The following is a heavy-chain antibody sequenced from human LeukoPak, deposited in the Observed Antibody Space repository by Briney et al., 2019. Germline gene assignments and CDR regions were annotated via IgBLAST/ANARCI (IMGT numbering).Heavy chain of an antibody. D-gene: IGHD1-1*01. CDR3: ARGRVSSSTWYSTYYYYFYMDV. CDR2: VDHTGST. Sequence: PSETLSLTCTVSDDSITMYYWTWIRQPPGKGLEWIGYVDHTGSTNFNPSLNGRVSISRDTSKNLFSLRLRSVSAADTAVYFCARGRVSSSTWYSTYYYYFYMDVWGKGTTVTVSS. V-gene: IGHV4-59*01. J-gene: IGHJ6*03. CDR1: DDSITMYY.